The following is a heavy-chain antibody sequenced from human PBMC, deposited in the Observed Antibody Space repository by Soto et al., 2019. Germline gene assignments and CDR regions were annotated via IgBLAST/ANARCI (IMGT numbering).Heavy chain of an antibody. CDR2: INPNSGGT. CDR3: ARDHREGTDIGDI. V-gene: IGHV1-2*02. CDR1: GYTFTGYY. J-gene: IGHJ3*02. Sequence: ASVKVSCKASGYTFTGYYMHRVRQPPGQGLEWMGWINPNSGGTNYAKKFQGRVNMTRDTSISTAYMELSRLRSDDTAVYYCARDHREGTDIGDIWGQGTMVTVSS. D-gene: IGHD1-7*01.